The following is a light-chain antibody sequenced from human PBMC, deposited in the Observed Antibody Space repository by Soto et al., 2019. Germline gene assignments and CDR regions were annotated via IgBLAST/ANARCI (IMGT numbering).Light chain of an antibody. CDR3: QQHNNSPWT. V-gene: IGKV1-5*01. CDR2: DVS. CDR1: RSIGDW. Sequence: DIQMTQSPSTLSASVGDRVAITCRASRSIGDWLAWYQQKPGRASKLLISDVSRLESGVPSRFSGSGSGTEFTLTISSLQTDDFATYYCQQHNNSPWTFGQGTKVEIK. J-gene: IGKJ1*01.